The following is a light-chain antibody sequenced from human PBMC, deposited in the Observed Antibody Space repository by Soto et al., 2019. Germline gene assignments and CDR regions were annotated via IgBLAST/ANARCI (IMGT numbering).Light chain of an antibody. CDR3: SSYASSSTWV. CDR2: EVS. Sequence: QSALTQPASVSGSPGQSITISCTGTSSDVGGYNYVSWYQQHPGKAPKLMIYEVSYRPSGVSNRFSGSKSANTASLTISGPQAEDEADYYCSSYASSSTWVFGGGTKVTVL. V-gene: IGLV2-14*01. CDR1: SSDVGGYNY. J-gene: IGLJ3*02.